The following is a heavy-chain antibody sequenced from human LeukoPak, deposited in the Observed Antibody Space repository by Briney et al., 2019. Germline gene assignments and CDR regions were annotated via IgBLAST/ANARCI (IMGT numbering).Heavy chain of an antibody. CDR2: MFINGNT. J-gene: IGHJ2*01. CDR1: GGPISNWF. V-gene: IGHV4-4*07. CDR3: ATGDREFDF. Sequence: PSETLSLTCSVSGGPISNWFWSWIRHPAGKGLEGIGRMFINGNTIYNSYLESRATISVDKSRNQVFLKLTSVTAADTAVYYCATGDREFDFWGRGTLVTVSS.